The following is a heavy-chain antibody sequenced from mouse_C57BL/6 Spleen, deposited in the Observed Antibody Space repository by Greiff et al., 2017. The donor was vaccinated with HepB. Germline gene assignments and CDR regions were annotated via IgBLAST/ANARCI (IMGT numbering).Heavy chain of an antibody. CDR2: IWSGGST. CDR1: GFSLTSYG. J-gene: IGHJ3*01. Sequence: VQLQQSGPGLVQPSQSLSITCTVSGFSLTSYGVHWVRQSPGKGLEWLGVIWSGGSTDYNAAFISRLSISKDNSKSQVFFKMNRLQADDTAIYYCASPADWFAYWGQGTLVTVSA. CDR3: ASPADWFAY. V-gene: IGHV2-2*01.